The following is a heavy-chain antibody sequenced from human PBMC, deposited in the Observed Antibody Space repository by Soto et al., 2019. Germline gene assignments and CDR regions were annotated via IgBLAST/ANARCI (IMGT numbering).Heavy chain of an antibody. CDR1: GGSVSNSNYY. J-gene: IGHJ4*02. CDR3: VSQRTSVLTQAYFDY. D-gene: IGHD2-8*01. V-gene: IGHV4-39*01. Sequence: TSETLSLTCTVSGGSVSNSNYYWGWILQSPGKGLEWIGGVYYRGRIYSKSSVKSRVTISVDTSKNQFSLNLNSVTASDTAVYYCVSQRTSVLTQAYFDYWGPGALVTVSS. CDR2: VYYRGRI.